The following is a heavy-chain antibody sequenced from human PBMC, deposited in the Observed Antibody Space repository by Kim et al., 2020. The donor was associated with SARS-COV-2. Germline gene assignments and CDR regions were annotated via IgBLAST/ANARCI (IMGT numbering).Heavy chain of an antibody. Sequence: SETLSLTCAVYGGSFSGYYWSWIRQPPGKGLEWIGEINHSGSTNYNPSLKSRVTISVDTSKNQFSLKLSSVTAADTAVYYCARARPRSIAAAGRPFGTYYFDYWGQGTLVTVSS. V-gene: IGHV4-34*01. CDR1: GGSFSGYY. J-gene: IGHJ4*02. CDR3: ARARPRSIAAAGRPFGTYYFDY. CDR2: INHSGST. D-gene: IGHD6-13*01.